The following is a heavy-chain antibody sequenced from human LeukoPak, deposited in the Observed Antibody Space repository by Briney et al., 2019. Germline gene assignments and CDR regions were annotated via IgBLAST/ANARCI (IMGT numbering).Heavy chain of an antibody. D-gene: IGHD6-19*01. CDR1: GFTFSSYA. Sequence: GGSLRLSCAASGFTFSSYAMHWVRQAPDKGLEWVAVISYDGSNKYYADSVKGRFTISRDNSKNTLYLQMNSLRAEDTAVYYCAKGGSSSGWYFDYWGQGTLVTVSS. J-gene: IGHJ4*02. CDR3: AKGGSSSGWYFDY. V-gene: IGHV3-30-3*01. CDR2: ISYDGSNK.